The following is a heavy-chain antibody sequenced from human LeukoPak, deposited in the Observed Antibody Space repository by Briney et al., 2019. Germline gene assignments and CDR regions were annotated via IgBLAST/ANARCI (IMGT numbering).Heavy chain of an antibody. V-gene: IGHV4-31*03. CDR2: IYYSGST. CDR3: ASGLYGSGSYYRQGPYYYYYGMDV. Sequence: PSQTLSLTCTVSGGSISSGGYYWSWIRQHPGKGLEWIVYIYYSGSTYYNPSLKSRVTISVDTSKNQFSLKLSSVTAADTAVYYCASGLYGSGSYYRQGPYYYYYGMDVWGQGTTVTVSS. J-gene: IGHJ6*02. CDR1: GGSISSGGYY. D-gene: IGHD3-10*01.